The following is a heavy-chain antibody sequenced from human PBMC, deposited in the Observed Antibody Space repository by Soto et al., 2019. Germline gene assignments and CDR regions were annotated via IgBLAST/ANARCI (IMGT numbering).Heavy chain of an antibody. CDR1: GFTFSSYA. CDR2: ISYDGSNK. V-gene: IGHV3-30-3*01. CDR3: AADSSGYYPTDY. D-gene: IGHD3-22*01. Sequence: QVQLVESGGGVVQPGRSLRLSCAASGFTFSSYAMHWVRQAPGKGLEWVAVISYDGSNKYYADSVKGRVTISRDNSKNTLYLQMNSLRAEDTAVYYCAADSSGYYPTDYWGQGTLVTVSS. J-gene: IGHJ4*02.